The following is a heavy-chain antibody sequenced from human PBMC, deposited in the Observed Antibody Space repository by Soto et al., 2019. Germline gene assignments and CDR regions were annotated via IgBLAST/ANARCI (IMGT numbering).Heavy chain of an antibody. J-gene: IGHJ3*02. Sequence: QVPLVQSGAEVKKPGASVKVSCRASGFTFTLYSMHWVRQAPGQRVEWMGWINGGSGKTKYSKKFQGRVTIARDTSASTAYMEGSSLRSEDTAVYYCARYSGNYQDAFDIWGQGTMVTVSS. CDR1: GFTFTLYS. V-gene: IGHV1-3*01. D-gene: IGHD1-26*01. CDR2: INGGSGKT. CDR3: ARYSGNYQDAFDI.